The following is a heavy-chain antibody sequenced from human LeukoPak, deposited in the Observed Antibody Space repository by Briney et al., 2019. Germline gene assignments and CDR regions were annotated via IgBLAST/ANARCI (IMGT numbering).Heavy chain of an antibody. D-gene: IGHD4-17*01. CDR1: GFTVSSNY. CDR3: AIGDYLSLNYYYYGMDV. CDR2: IYSGGST. Sequence: GGSLRLSCAASGFTVSSNYMSWVRQAPGKGLEWVSVIYSGGSTYYADSVKGRFTISRDNSKSTLYLQMNSLRAEDTAVYYCAIGDYLSLNYYYYGMDVWGQGTTVTVSS. J-gene: IGHJ6*02. V-gene: IGHV3-66*01.